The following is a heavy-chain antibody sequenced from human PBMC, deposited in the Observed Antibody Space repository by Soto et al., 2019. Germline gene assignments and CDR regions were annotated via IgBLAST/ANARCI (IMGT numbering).Heavy chain of an antibody. V-gene: IGHV1-2*04. Sequence: ASVKVSCKASGYTFTGYYMHWVRQAPGQGLEWMGWINPNSGGTNYAQKFQGWVTMTGDTSISTAYMELSRLRSDDTAVYYCAREKLVDGATGYRDPDAFDIWGQGTMVTVSS. J-gene: IGHJ3*02. CDR2: INPNSGGT. CDR1: GYTFTGYY. CDR3: AREKLVDGATGYRDPDAFDI. D-gene: IGHD2-15*01.